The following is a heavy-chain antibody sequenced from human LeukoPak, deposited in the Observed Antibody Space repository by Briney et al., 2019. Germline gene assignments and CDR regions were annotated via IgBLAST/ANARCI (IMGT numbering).Heavy chain of an antibody. D-gene: IGHD3-22*01. V-gene: IGHV3-30-3*01. Sequence: GRSLRLSCAASGFTFSSYAMHWVRQAPGKGLEWVAVISYDGSNKYYADSVKGRFTISRDNSKNTLYPQMNSLRAEDTAVYYCARESPPYYYDSSGYSSLGGMDVWGQGTTVTVSS. J-gene: IGHJ6*02. CDR1: GFTFSSYA. CDR2: ISYDGSNK. CDR3: ARESPPYYYDSSGYSSLGGMDV.